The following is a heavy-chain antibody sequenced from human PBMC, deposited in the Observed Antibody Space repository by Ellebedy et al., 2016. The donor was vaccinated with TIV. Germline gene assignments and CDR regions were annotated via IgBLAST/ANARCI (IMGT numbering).Heavy chain of an antibody. Sequence: SETLSLXCSVSGGSISSYYWSWIRQPPGKGLEWIGYIYYSGTTYFNPSLRSRVTISVDTSENQFSLKLSSVTAADTAVYYCARDVGGSYIDYWGQGTLVTVSS. CDR2: IYYSGTT. CDR3: ARDVGGSYIDY. V-gene: IGHV4-59*12. D-gene: IGHD3-10*01. J-gene: IGHJ4*02. CDR1: GGSISSYY.